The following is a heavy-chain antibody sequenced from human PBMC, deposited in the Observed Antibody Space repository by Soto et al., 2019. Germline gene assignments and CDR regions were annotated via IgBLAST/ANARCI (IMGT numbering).Heavy chain of an antibody. CDR2: SYHSGST. CDR3: ARTSLRFHDAFDI. J-gene: IGHJ3*02. D-gene: IGHD3-3*01. V-gene: IGHV4-30-2*01. Sequence: QLQLQESGSGLVKPSQTLSLTCAVSGGSISSGGYSWSWIRQPPGKGLEWIGYSYHSGSTYYNPSLKSRVTISLERSKNQFSLKLSSVTAADTAVYYCARTSLRFHDAFDIWGQGTMVTVSS. CDR1: GGSISSGGYS.